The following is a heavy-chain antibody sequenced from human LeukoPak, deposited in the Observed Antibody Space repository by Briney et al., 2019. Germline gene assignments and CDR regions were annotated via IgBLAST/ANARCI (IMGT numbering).Heavy chain of an antibody. CDR1: GFTFSSYS. CDR3: ARDSSSWYEYFQH. V-gene: IGHV3-21*01. J-gene: IGHJ1*01. Sequence: PGGSLRLSCAAPGFTFSSYSMNWVRQAPGKGLEWVSSISSSSSYIYYADSVKGRFTISRDNAKNSLYLQMNSLRAEDTAVYYCARDSSSWYEYFQHWGQGTLVTVSS. D-gene: IGHD6-13*01. CDR2: ISSSSSYI.